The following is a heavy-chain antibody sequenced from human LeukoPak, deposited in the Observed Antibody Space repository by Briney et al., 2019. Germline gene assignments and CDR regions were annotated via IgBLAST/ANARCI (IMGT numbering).Heavy chain of an antibody. J-gene: IGHJ6*02. D-gene: IGHD4-17*01. CDR2: IWYDGSNK. CDR1: GFTFSSYG. V-gene: IGHV3-33*01. CDR3: ARDKVADYGDYAPYYYGMDV. Sequence: PGGSLRVSCAASGFTFSSYGMHWVRQAPGNGLEWVAVIWYDGSNKYYADSVKGRFTISRDNSKNTLYLQMNSLRAEDTAVYYCARDKVADYGDYAPYYYGMDVWGQGTTVTVSS.